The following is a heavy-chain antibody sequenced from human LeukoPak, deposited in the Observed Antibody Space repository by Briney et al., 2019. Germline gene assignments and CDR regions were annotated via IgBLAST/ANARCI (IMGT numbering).Heavy chain of an antibody. J-gene: IGHJ3*02. CDR2: INHSGST. D-gene: IGHD3-22*01. Sequence: SETLSLTCAVYGGSFSGYYWSWTRQPPGKGLEWIGEINHSGSTNYNPSLKSRVTISVDTSKNQFSLKLSSVTAADTAVYYCARVGTSYYYDSSGRGSNAFDIWGQGTMVTVSS. CDR3: ARVGTSYYYDSSGRGSNAFDI. CDR1: GGSFSGYY. V-gene: IGHV4-34*01.